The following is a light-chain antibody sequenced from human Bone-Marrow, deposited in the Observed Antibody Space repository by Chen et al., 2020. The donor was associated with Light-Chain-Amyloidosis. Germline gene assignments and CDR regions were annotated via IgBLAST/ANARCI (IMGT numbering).Light chain of an antibody. J-gene: IGLJ2*01. V-gene: IGLV2-23*02. CDR2: EVN. Sequence: QSALTPPPSVSGSPGQSTTISCTGASNNVGGVNLVSWYQQHPAKAPRLMFYEVNKRPSGVSNRFSAFKSGNTASLTISALQAEDEADYYCCSYAGDSALVFGGGTKLTVL. CDR1: SNNVGGVNL. CDR3: CSYAGDSALV.